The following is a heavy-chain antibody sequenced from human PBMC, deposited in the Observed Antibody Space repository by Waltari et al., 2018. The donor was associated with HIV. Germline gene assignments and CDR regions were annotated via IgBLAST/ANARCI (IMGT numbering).Heavy chain of an antibody. CDR1: GGSFSGSY. D-gene: IGHD2-2*01. V-gene: IGHV4-34*01. CDR3: ARARLVSRGQYCSTTSCLPHYYYYYGMDV. CDR2: INHSGRT. J-gene: IGHJ6*02. Sequence: QVQLRQWGAGLLKPSETLSLTCAVYGGSFSGSYWTWIRQPPGKGLAWIGEINHSGRTNYNPSLKSRVTISVDTSKNQFSLKLTSVTAADTAVFYCARARLVSRGQYCSTTSCLPHYYYYYGMDVWGQGTTVTVSS.